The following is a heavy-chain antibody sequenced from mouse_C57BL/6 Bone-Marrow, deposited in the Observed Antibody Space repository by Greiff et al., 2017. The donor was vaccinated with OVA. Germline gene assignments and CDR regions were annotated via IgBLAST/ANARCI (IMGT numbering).Heavy chain of an antibody. V-gene: IGHV1-43*01. CDR1: GYSFTGYY. CDR3: ARGKDYYGSSLDY. Sequence: VQLQQSGPELVKPGASVKISCKASGYSFTGYYMHWVKQSSEKSLEWIGEINPSTGGTSYNQKFKGKATLTVDKSSSTAFMQLKSLTSEDSAVYYCARGKDYYGSSLDYWGQGTTLTVSS. J-gene: IGHJ2*01. D-gene: IGHD1-1*01. CDR2: INPSTGGT.